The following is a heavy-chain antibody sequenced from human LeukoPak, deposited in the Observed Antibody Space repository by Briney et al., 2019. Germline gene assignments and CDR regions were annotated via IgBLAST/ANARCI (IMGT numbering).Heavy chain of an antibody. CDR3: AREPSIEDFPYYYYMDV. D-gene: IGHD6-6*01. CDR1: GSSFSDYY. Sequence: GGSLRLSCEASGSSFSDYYMSWIRQPPGKGLEWIAYIRSGATTIYYADSVKGRFTISRDDAKNSLFLQMNSLRAEDTALYYCAREPSIEDFPYYYYMDVWGKGTTVTVSS. V-gene: IGHV3-11*01. CDR2: IRSGATTI. J-gene: IGHJ6*03.